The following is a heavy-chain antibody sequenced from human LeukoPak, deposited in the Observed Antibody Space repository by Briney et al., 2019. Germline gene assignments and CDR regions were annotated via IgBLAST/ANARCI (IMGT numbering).Heavy chain of an antibody. J-gene: IGHJ3*02. CDR1: GFTFSSYS. V-gene: IGHV3-48*01. CDR3: ARVASSGYYDAFDI. Sequence: RGSLRLSCAASGFTFSSYSMNWVRQAPGKGREWVSYISSSSSTIYYADSVKGRFTISRDNAKNSLYLQMNSLRAEDTAVYYWARVASSGYYDAFDIWGQGTMVTVSS. CDR2: ISSSSSTI. D-gene: IGHD3-22*01.